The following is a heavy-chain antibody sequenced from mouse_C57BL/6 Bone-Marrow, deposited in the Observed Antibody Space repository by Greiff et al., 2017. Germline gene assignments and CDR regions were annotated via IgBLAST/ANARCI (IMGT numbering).Heavy chain of an antibody. CDR2: IHPNSGST. Sequence: QVQLQQPGAELVKPGASVKLSCKASSYTFTSYWMHWVKQRPGQGLEWIGMIHPNSGSTNYNEKFKSKATLTVDKSSSTAYMQLSSLTSEDSAVYYCAIDYGNLFAYWGQGTLVTVSA. D-gene: IGHD2-1*01. CDR1: SYTFTSYW. CDR3: AIDYGNLFAY. J-gene: IGHJ3*01. V-gene: IGHV1-64*01.